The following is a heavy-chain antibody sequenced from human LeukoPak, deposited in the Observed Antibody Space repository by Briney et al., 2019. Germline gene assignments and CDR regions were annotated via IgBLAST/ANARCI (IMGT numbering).Heavy chain of an antibody. V-gene: IGHV3-7*01. CDR3: ARDPQSSMDV. CDR1: GFTFSTYW. Sequence: PGGSLRLSCAASGFTFSTYWMSWVRQAPGKGLEWVANIKPDGSQKYYVDSVKGRFTISRDNAKNSLYLQMNSLRADDSAVYYCARDPQSSMDVWGQGTTVTVSS. J-gene: IGHJ6*02. CDR2: IKPDGSQK.